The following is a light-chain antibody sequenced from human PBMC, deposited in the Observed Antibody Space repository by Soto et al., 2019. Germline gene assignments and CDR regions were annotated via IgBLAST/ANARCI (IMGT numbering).Light chain of an antibody. J-gene: IGKJ2*01. CDR2: GAS. CDR1: QSVSSSY. Sequence: EIVLTQSPGTLSLSPGERATLSCRASQSVSSSYLAWYQQKPGQAPRLLIYGASIRATGIPDRFSGSGSGTDFTLTISRLEPEDFAVYYCQQYGSSPYTIGQGTELEVK. V-gene: IGKV3-20*01. CDR3: QQYGSSPYT.